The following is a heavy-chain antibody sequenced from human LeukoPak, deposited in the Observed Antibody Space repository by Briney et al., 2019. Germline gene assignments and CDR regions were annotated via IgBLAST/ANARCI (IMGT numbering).Heavy chain of an antibody. V-gene: IGHV1-18*01. Sequence: ASVKVSCKASGYTFTSYGISWVRQAPGQGLEWMGWISAYNGNTNYAQKLQGRVTMTTDTSTSTAYMELRSLRSDDTAVYYCARGGITMVRGVIITGNWFDPWGQGTLVTVSS. CDR2: ISAYNGNT. CDR1: GYTFTSYG. CDR3: ARGGITMVRGVIITGNWFDP. J-gene: IGHJ5*02. D-gene: IGHD3-10*01.